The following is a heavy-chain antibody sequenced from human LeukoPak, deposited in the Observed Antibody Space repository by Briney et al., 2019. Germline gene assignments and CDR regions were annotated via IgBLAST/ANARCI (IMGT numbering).Heavy chain of an antibody. CDR1: GFTVSSNY. CDR3: ARDSIVGATLFDY. Sequence: PGGSLRLSCAASGFTVSSNYMSWVRQAPGKGLEWVSVIYSGGSTYYADSVKGRFTISRDNSKNTLYLQMNSLRAEDTAVYYCARDSIVGATLFDYWGQGTLVTVSS. J-gene: IGHJ4*02. V-gene: IGHV3-53*01. D-gene: IGHD1-26*01. CDR2: IYSGGST.